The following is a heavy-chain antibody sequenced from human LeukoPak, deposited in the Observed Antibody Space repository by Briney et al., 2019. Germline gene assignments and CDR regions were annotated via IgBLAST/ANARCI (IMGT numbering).Heavy chain of an antibody. J-gene: IGHJ4*02. V-gene: IGHV3-43*01. CDR1: GFTFDDYT. CDR3: AKDSGTAAGPYFDY. CDR2: ISWDGGST. Sequence: GGSLRLSCAASGFTFDDYTMHWVRQAPGKGLEWVSLISWDGGSTYYADSVKGRFTISRDNSKNSLYLQMNSLRTEDTALYYCAKDSGTAAGPYFDYWGQETLVTVSS. D-gene: IGHD6-13*01.